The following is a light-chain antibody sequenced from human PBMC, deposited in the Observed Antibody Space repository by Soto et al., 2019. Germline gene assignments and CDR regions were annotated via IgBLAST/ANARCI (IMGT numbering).Light chain of an antibody. J-gene: IGKJ2*01. CDR3: QQSRNWPEA. CDR1: QSVSSY. V-gene: IGKV3-11*01. Sequence: EIVLTQSPATLSLSPGDRATLSCMASQSVSSYLAWYQQKPGQAPRLLIYDTSNRATGIPARFSGSGSGIDFILTISSLEPEDFVFYYCQQSRNWPEAFGQGTKLEIK. CDR2: DTS.